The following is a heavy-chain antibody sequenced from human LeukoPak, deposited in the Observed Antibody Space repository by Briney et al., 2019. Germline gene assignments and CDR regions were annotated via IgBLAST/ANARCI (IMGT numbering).Heavy chain of an antibody. CDR3: ARDPYGDYVFDY. CDR1: GFTFSSYW. Sequence: PGGSLTLSCAASGFTFSSYWMSWVRQAPGKGLEWVANIKQDGSEKYYVDSVKGRFTISRDNAKKSPYLQMNSLRAEDTALYYCARDPYGDYVFDYWGQGTLVTVPS. CDR2: IKQDGSEK. J-gene: IGHJ4*02. D-gene: IGHD4-17*01. V-gene: IGHV3-7*01.